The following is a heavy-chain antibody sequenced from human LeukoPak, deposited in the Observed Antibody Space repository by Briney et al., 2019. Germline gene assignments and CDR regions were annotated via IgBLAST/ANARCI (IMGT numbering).Heavy chain of an antibody. CDR2: INSDGSDT. Sequence: PGGSLRLSCAASGFTFSIYWMHWVRQVPGKGLVWVSRINSDGSDTNYADSVKGRFTISRDSSKSTLFLQMNSLRADDTAVYYCAKGVSGSLYYFDSWGQGTLVTVSS. V-gene: IGHV3-74*01. J-gene: IGHJ4*02. CDR3: AKGVSGSLYYFDS. D-gene: IGHD5-12*01. CDR1: GFTFSIYW.